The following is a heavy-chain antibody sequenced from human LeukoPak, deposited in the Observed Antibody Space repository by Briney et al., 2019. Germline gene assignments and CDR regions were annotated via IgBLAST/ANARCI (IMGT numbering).Heavy chain of an antibody. CDR3: ARGVRENRSWYTVHFDY. Sequence: ASVKVSCKASGGTFSSYGISWVRQAPGQGLEWMGWISIYDGKTLYAQKFQGRVTMTTDTSTSTAYMELRSLRSDDTAVYYCARGVRENRSWYTVHFDYWGQGTLVTVSS. J-gene: IGHJ4*02. CDR1: GGTFSSYG. D-gene: IGHD2-2*02. CDR2: ISIYDGKT. V-gene: IGHV1-18*01.